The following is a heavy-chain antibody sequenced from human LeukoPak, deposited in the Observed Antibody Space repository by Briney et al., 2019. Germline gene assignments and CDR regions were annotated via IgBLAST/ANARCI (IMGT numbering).Heavy chain of an antibody. CDR3: AGGPGYSYGYWFDP. CDR1: GGSISSGDYY. CDR2: IYYSGST. J-gene: IGHJ5*02. V-gene: IGHV4-30-4*08. D-gene: IGHD5-18*01. Sequence: SETLSLTCTVSGGSISSGDYYWSWIRQPPGKGLEWIGYIYYSGSTYYNPSLKSRVTISVDTSKNQFSLKLSSVTAADTAVYYCAGGPGYSYGYWFDPWGQGTLVAVSS.